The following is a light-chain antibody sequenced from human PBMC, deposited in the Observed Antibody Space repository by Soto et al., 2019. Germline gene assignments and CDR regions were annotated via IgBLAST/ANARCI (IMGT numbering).Light chain of an antibody. J-gene: IGLJ2*01. Sequence: QSVLTQPRSASGTPGQRVTISCSGSSSNIGSNYVYWYQQLPGTAPKLLIYRNNQRPSGVPDRFSGSKSGTSASLAISGLRSEDEAVYYCAAWDDSLSGPLFGGGTKVTVL. CDR3: AAWDDSLSGPL. CDR1: SSNIGSNY. V-gene: IGLV1-47*01. CDR2: RNN.